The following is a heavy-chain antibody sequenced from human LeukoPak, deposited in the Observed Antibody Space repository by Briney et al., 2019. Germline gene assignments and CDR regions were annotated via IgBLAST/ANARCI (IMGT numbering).Heavy chain of an antibody. J-gene: IGHJ4*02. CDR1: GGSISCSSYY. CDR2: IYYSGST. CDR3: ARRGLENNGYFDY. Sequence: PSETLSLTCTVSGGSISCSSYYWGWIRQPPGKGLEWIGSIYYSGSTYYNPSLKSRVTISVDTSKNQFSLKLSSVTAADTAVYYCARRGLENNGYFDYWGQGTLVTVSS. V-gene: IGHV4-39*01. D-gene: IGHD2-8*01.